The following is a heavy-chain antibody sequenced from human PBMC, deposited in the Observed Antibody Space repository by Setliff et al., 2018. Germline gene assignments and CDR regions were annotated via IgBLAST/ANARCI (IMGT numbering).Heavy chain of an antibody. CDR3: AHDGRWSTIPLDYFYYYMDV. J-gene: IGHJ6*03. Sequence: SGPTLVNPTQTLTLTCTFSGFSLSTSGVGVGWIRQPPGKALEWLALIYWDDDKRYSPSLKSRLTITKDASKNQVVLTMTNMGPVDTATYYCAHDGRWSTIPLDYFYYYMDVWGKGTTVTVS. D-gene: IGHD1-26*01. CDR1: GFSLSTSGVG. CDR2: IYWDDDK. V-gene: IGHV2-5*02.